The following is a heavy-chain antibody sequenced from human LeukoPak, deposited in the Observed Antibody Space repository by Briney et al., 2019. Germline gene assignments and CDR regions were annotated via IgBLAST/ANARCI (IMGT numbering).Heavy chain of an antibody. J-gene: IGHJ4*02. CDR3: AKDMGAYYDFWSGYYKGFDY. Sequence: PGGSLRLSCAASGFTFDDYAMHWVRQAPGEGLEWVSLISGDGGSTYYADSVKGRFTISRDNSKNSLYLQMNSLRTEDTALYYCAKDMGAYYDFWSGYYKGFDYWGQGTLVTVSS. D-gene: IGHD3-3*01. CDR2: ISGDGGST. V-gene: IGHV3-43*02. CDR1: GFTFDDYA.